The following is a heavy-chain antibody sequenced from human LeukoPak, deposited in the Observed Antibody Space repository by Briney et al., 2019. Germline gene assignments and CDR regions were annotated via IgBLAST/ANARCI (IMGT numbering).Heavy chain of an antibody. Sequence: PGGSLRLSCVASGFTFNNYAMYWVRQAPGKGLEWVSGIFGSGGSAHYADSVKGRFAISRDYSKNTVYLQINSLRVEDTAVYYCGKTTTGYSSGRYPGWPVDYWGQGSLVTVSS. CDR1: GFTFNNYA. J-gene: IGHJ4*02. D-gene: IGHD6-19*01. CDR3: GKTTTGYSSGRYPGWPVDY. V-gene: IGHV3-23*01. CDR2: IFGSGGSA.